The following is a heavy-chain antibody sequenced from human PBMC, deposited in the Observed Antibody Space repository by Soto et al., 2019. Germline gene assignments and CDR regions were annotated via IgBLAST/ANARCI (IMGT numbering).Heavy chain of an antibody. CDR3: ARFLSGTMVRGVASYYYYGMDV. CDR2: ISAYNGNT. D-gene: IGHD3-10*01. Sequence: GASVKVSCKASGYTFTSYGISWVRQAPGQGLEWMGWISAYNGNTYYAQKLQGRVTMTTDTSTSTAYMELRSLRSEDTAVYYCARFLSGTMVRGVASYYYYGMDVWGQGTTVTVSS. J-gene: IGHJ6*02. V-gene: IGHV1-18*01. CDR1: GYTFTSYG.